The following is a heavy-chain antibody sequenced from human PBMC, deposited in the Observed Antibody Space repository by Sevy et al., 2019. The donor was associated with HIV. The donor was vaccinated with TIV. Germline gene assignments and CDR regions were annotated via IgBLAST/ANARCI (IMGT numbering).Heavy chain of an antibody. CDR1: GGSFSDYS. J-gene: IGHJ4*02. Sequence: SETLSLTCAVYGGSFSDYSWSWIRQAPDKGLEWIGDVNHRGTTNYNPSLKSRVSISVDTSKNHFSLELSSVTAADTAVYYWTRALLRLEYIDVGDYFDYWGQGTLVTVSS. D-gene: IGHD2-15*01. V-gene: IGHV4-34*01. CDR3: TRALLRLEYIDVGDYFDY. CDR2: VNHRGTT.